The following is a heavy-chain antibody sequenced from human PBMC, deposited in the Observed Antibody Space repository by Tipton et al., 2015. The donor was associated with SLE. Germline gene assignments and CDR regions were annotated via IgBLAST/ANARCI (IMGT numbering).Heavy chain of an antibody. CDR1: GGSISSSSYY. J-gene: IGHJ4*02. CDR2: IYYSGST. Sequence: TLSLTCTVSGGSISSSSYYCGWIRQPPGKGLEWIGSIYYSGSTYYNPSLKSRVTISVDTSKNQFSLKLSSLTAADTAVYYCSRSMRVGSEDYWGQGTLVNVSA. V-gene: IGHV4-39*07. CDR3: SRSMRVGSEDY. D-gene: IGHD6-19*01.